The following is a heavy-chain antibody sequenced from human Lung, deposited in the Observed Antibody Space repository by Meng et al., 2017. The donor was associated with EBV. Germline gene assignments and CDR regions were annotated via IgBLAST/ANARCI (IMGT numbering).Heavy chain of an antibody. CDR3: ARVWNYDILTGYYTHYFDY. D-gene: IGHD3-9*01. V-gene: IGHV1-18*01. CDR2: ISTYNGNT. Sequence: QVRRVRVGAGVKKPGASVKVSCKASGYTFTSYGLSWVRQAPGQGLEWMGWISTYNGNTNYAQKLQGRVTMTTDTSTSTVYMEVRSLRSDDTAVYYCARVWNYDILTGYYTHYFDYWGQGTLVTVSS. J-gene: IGHJ4*02. CDR1: GYTFTSYG.